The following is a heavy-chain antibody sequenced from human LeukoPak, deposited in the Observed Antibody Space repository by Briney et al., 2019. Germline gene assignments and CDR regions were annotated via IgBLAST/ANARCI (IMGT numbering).Heavy chain of an antibody. D-gene: IGHD2-15*01. CDR2: IFPGDPDT. CDR1: GYNFTNYW. J-gene: IGHJ3*02. Sequence: GESLKIYCKTSGYNFTNYWIAWVRQVPAKGLEWMGIIFPGDPDTRYSPSFQGQVTISADKSFSAAYLQWSSLKASDTAMYYCAKTLVVAATPDTFDIWGQGTMVTVSS. CDR3: AKTLVVAATPDTFDI. V-gene: IGHV5-51*01.